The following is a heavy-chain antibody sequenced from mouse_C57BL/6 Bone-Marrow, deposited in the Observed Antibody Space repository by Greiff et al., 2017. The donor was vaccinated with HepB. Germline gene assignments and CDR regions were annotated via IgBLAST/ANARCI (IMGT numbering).Heavy chain of an antibody. D-gene: IGHD2-3*01. J-gene: IGHJ1*03. V-gene: IGHV1-26*01. CDR2: INPNNGGT. CDR3: ARPSMIHWYFDV. Sequence: EVQLQQSGPELVKPGASVKISCKASGYTFTDYYMNWVKQSHGKSLEWIGDINPNNGGTSYNQKFKGKATLTVDKSSSTAYMELRSLTSEDSAVYYCARPSMIHWYFDVWGTGTTVTVSS. CDR1: GYTFTDYY.